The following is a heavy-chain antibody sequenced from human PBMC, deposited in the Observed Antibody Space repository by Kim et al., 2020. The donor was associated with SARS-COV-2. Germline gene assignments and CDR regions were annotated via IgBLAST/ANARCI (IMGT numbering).Heavy chain of an antibody. CDR2: LKHSRGT. Sequence: GRGGIGILKHSRGTNYSPSLRSRLTISLDTPKNHFSLRLRSVTAADTAVYYCVRGRRCSGGTCLNWFHPWGQGTLVTVSS. V-gene: IGHV4-34*01. CDR3: VRGRRCSGGTCLNWFHP. D-gene: IGHD2-15*01. J-gene: IGHJ5*02.